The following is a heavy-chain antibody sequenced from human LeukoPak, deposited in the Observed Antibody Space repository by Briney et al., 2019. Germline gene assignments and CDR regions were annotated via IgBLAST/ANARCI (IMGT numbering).Heavy chain of an antibody. CDR1: GFTVSSNY. V-gene: IGHV3-66*01. CDR2: IYSGGST. D-gene: IGHD3-10*01. J-gene: IGHJ4*02. CDR3: ARVQPKNYYYGSGSYFDY. Sequence: PGGSLRLSCAASGFTVSSNYMSWVRQAPGKGLEWVSVIYSGGSTYYTDSVKGRFTISRDNSKNTLYLQMNSLRAEDTAVYYCARVQPKNYYYGSGSYFDYWGQETLVTVSS.